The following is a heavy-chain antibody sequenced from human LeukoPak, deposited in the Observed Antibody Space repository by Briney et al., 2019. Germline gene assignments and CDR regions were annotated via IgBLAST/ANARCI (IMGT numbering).Heavy chain of an antibody. CDR2: IWYDGSNK. CDR3: AKGRGYYDSSGYPY. D-gene: IGHD3-22*01. Sequence: GRSLRLSCAASGFTFSSYGMHWVRQAPGKGLDWVAVIWYDGSNKYYADSVKGRFTISRDNSKNTLYLQMNSLRAEDTAVYYCAKGRGYYDSSGYPYWGQGTLVTVSS. J-gene: IGHJ4*02. CDR1: GFTFSSYG. V-gene: IGHV3-33*06.